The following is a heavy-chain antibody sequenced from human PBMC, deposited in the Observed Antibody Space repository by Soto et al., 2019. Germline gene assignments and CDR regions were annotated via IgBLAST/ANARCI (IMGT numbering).Heavy chain of an antibody. CDR3: VAYKWNYPDYYYYYMDV. V-gene: IGHV4-39*01. J-gene: IGHJ6*03. CDR2: IYYSGST. CDR1: GGSISSSSYY. D-gene: IGHD1-7*01. Sequence: PSETLSLTCTVSGGSISSSSYYWGWIRQPPGKGLEWIGSIYYSGSTYYNPSLKSRVTISVDTSKNQFSLKLSSVTAADTAVYYCVAYKWNYPDYYYYYMDVWGKGTTVTVSS.